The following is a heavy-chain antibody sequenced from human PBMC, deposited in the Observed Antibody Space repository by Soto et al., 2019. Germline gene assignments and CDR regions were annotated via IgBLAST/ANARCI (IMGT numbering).Heavy chain of an antibody. CDR3: AKVPSPQPYPVVTPGWFGP. D-gene: IGHD2-21*02. V-gene: IGHV3-23*01. J-gene: IGHJ5*02. CDR1: GFTFSSYT. Sequence: GGSLRLSCAASGFTFSSYTMSWVRQAPGKGLEWVSAISGSGGSTYYADSVKGRFTISRDNSKNTLYLQMNSLRAEDTAVYYCAKVPSPQPYPVVTPGWFGPWGRGILVTVSS. CDR2: ISGSGGST.